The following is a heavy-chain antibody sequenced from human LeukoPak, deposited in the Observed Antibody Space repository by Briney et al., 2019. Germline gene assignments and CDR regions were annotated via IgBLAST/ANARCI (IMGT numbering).Heavy chain of an antibody. CDR3: ARALGHYYGLGSYYNDWFDP. CDR1: GYTFTGYY. V-gene: IGHV1-2*02. CDR2: INPNIGGT. Sequence: ASVKVSCKASGYTFTGYYMHWVRQAPGQGLEWMGWINPNIGGTNYARKFQGRVTMTRDTSISTAYMELSRLRSDDTAVYYCARALGHYYGLGSYYNDWFDPWGQGTLVTVSS. D-gene: IGHD3-10*01. J-gene: IGHJ5*02.